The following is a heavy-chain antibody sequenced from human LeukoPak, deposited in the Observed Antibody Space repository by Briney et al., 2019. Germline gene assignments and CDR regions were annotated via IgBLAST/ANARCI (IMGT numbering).Heavy chain of an antibody. D-gene: IGHD6-13*01. CDR2: LYYTGST. V-gene: IGHV4-39*07. Sequence: SETLSLTCTVSGGSISSSGYYWGWIRQPPGKGLEWIGSLYYTGSTYYNPSLKSRFTISVDMSKNQFSLKLSSVTAADTAVYYCAREGRYSSSWYFDYWGQGTLVTVSS. J-gene: IGHJ4*02. CDR1: GGSISSSGYY. CDR3: AREGRYSSSWYFDY.